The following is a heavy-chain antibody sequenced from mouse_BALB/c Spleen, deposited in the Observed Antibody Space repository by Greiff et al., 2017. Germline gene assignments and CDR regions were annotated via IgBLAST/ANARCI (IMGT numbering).Heavy chain of an antibody. CDR3: ARRGNTWTFDY. CDR1: GYAFSSYW. V-gene: IGHV1-80*01. J-gene: IGHJ2*01. Sequence: QVQLQQSGPELVKPGASVKMSCKASGYAFSSYWMNWVKQRPGQGLEWIGQIYPGDGDTNYNGKFKGKATLTADKSSSTAYMQLSSLTSEDSAVYFCARRGNTWTFDYWGQGTTLTVSS. CDR2: IYPGDGDT.